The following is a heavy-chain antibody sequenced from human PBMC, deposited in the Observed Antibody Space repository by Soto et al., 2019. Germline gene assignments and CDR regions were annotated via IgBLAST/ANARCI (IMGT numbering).Heavy chain of an antibody. D-gene: IGHD1-1*01. CDR3: QKFNDPYYYYHMDV. CDR1: GFTVSSNY. Sequence: EVQLVESGGGLVQPGGSLRLSCAASGFTVSSNYMSGVRQAQVKGLEWVSATYSGCSTYYADSVKGRFTISRHNSKNTLYLQINPRRAEHTAVHYCQKFNDPYYYYHMDVWYKGTTVTVSS. V-gene: IGHV3-53*04. J-gene: IGHJ6*03. CDR2: TYSGCST.